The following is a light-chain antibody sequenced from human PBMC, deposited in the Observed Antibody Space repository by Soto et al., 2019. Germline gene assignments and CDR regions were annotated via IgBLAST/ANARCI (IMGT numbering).Light chain of an antibody. V-gene: IGLV7-43*01. CDR1: TGAVTSYNY. J-gene: IGLJ2*01. Sequence: QTVVTQEPSLTVSPGGTVTLTCASSTGAVTSYNYPSWFQQKPGQAPRALIYSTTQHHPWTPARFSGSLLGDKAALTLSGVLPEDEAEYSCLLHFGGAGVFGGGTKLTVL. CDR3: LLHFGGAGV. CDR2: STT.